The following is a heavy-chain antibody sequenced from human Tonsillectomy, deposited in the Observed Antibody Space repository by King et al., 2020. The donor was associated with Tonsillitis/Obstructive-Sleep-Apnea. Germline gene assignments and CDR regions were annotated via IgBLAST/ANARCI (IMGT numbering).Heavy chain of an antibody. CDR2: IYSGGST. J-gene: IGHJ4*02. V-gene: IGHV3-53*01. CDR3: ARLGGECSGGSCYDY. CDR1: GFTVSSNY. D-gene: IGHD2-15*01. Sequence: VQLVESGGGLIQPGGSLRLSCAVSGFTVSSNYMSWVRQAPGKGLEWVAVIYSGGSTNYADYVTGRFTISRDKSKNTLYLQMNSLRAEDTAVYYCARLGGECSGGSCYDYWGQGTLVTVSS.